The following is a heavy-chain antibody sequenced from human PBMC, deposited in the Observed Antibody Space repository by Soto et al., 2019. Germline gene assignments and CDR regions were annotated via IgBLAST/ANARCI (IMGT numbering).Heavy chain of an antibody. J-gene: IGHJ6*02. V-gene: IGHV4-34*01. CDR3: ARGGFVLRYFDWFSPTYYYGMDV. CDR1: GGSFRGYY. CDR2: INHSGST. D-gene: IGHD3-9*01. Sequence: SETLSLTCAVYGGSFRGYYWSWIRQPPGKGLEWIGEINHSGSTNYNPSLKSRVTISVDTSKNQFSLKLSSVTAADTAVYYCARGGFVLRYFDWFSPTYYYGMDVWGQGTTVTVSS.